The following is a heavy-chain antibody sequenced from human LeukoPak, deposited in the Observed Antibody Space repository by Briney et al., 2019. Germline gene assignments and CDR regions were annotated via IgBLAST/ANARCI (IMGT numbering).Heavy chain of an antibody. Sequence: GGSLRLSCAASGFTFSSYDMHWVRQATGKGLEWVSGIDTAGDTYYPGSVKGRFTISRENTKNSLYLQMNSLRAGDTAVYYCARGAKYTSSRGWFDPWGQGTLVIVSS. J-gene: IGHJ5*02. CDR3: ARGAKYTSSRGWFDP. D-gene: IGHD6-13*01. CDR1: GFTFSSYD. CDR2: IDTAGDT. V-gene: IGHV3-13*01.